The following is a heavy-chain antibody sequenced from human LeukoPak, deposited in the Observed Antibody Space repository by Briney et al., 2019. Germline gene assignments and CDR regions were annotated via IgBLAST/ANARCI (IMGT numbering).Heavy chain of an antibody. Sequence: PGGSLRLSCAASGFTFSDHSMNWVRQAPGKGLGWLSYISGSSSLIYYADSVKGRFTVSRDNAKNSLFLQMNSLRDEDTAVYYCARVSGLERRTWGQGTLVTVSS. CDR1: GFTFSDHS. CDR2: ISGSSSLI. CDR3: ARVSGLERRT. D-gene: IGHD1-1*01. V-gene: IGHV3-48*02. J-gene: IGHJ5*02.